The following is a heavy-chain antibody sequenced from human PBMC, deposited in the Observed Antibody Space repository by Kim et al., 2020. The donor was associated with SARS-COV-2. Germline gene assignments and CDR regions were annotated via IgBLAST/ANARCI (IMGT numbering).Heavy chain of an antibody. CDR1: GFTFSSYG. CDR3: AKDRGYYYDSSGYYYERTYGMDV. CDR2: IWYDGSNK. D-gene: IGHD3-22*01. J-gene: IGHJ6*02. V-gene: IGHV3-33*06. Sequence: GGSLRLSCAASGFTFSSYGMHWVRQAPGKGLEWVAVIWYDGSNKYYADSVKGRFTISRDNSKNTLYLQMNSLRAEDTAVYYCAKDRGYYYDSSGYYYERTYGMDVWGQGTTVTVSS.